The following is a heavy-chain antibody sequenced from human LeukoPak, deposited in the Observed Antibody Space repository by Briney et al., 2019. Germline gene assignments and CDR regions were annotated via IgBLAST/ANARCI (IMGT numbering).Heavy chain of an antibody. CDR1: GFTFSSYS. V-gene: IGHV3-21*04. D-gene: IGHD3-10*01. CDR2: ISSSSSYI. CDR3: ARTRGRYDAFDI. Sequence: GGSLRLSCAASGFTFSSYSMNWVRQAPGKGLEWVSSISSSSSYIYYADSVKGRFTISRDNAKNSLYLQMNSLRAEDTAVYYCARTRGRYDAFDIWGQGTMITVSS. J-gene: IGHJ3*02.